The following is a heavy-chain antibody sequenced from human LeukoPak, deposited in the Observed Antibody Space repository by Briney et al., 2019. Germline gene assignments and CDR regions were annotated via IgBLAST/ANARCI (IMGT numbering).Heavy chain of an antibody. Sequence: GSSVKVSCKASGGTFSSYAISWVRQPPGQGLEWMGWIIPILGIANYAQKFQGRVTITADKSTSTAYMELSSLRSEDTAVYYCARSKDIRAFDIWGQGTMVTVSS. D-gene: IGHD2-15*01. V-gene: IGHV1-69*04. CDR3: ARSKDIRAFDI. CDR2: IIPILGIA. J-gene: IGHJ3*02. CDR1: GGTFSSYA.